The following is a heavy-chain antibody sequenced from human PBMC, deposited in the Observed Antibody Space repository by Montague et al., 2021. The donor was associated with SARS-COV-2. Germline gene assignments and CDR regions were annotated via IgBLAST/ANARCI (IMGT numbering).Heavy chain of an antibody. V-gene: IGHV4-59*01. D-gene: IGHD4/OR15-4a*01. Sequence: SETLSLTCTVSGGSIGTYYWNWIRQSPGKGLEWLGYIYYTGSTKYNPSLKSRVTISMDTSRDQFSLRLRSVTAADTAVYYCARDQYGAWGYYGLDVWGQGTTVTVSS. CDR2: IYYTGST. J-gene: IGHJ6*02. CDR3: ARDQYGAWGYYGLDV. CDR1: GGSIGTYY.